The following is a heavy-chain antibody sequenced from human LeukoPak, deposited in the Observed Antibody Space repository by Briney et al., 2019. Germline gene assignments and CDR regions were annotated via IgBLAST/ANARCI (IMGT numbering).Heavy chain of an antibody. CDR2: IYYSGST. V-gene: IGHV4-39*01. J-gene: IGHJ4*02. D-gene: IGHD6-6*01. CDR3: ARHDPDVHYYFDY. CDR1: GGSISSSSYY. Sequence: SETLSLTCTVSGGSISSSSYYWGWIRQPPGKGLEWIGSIYYSGSTYYNPSLKSRVTISVDTSKNQFSLKLSSVTAADTAAYYCARHDPDVHYYFDYWGQGTLVTVSS.